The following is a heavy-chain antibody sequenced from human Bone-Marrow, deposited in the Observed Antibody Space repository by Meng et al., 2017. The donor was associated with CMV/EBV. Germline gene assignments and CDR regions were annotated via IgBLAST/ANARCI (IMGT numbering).Heavy chain of an antibody. Sequence: SETLSLTCTVSGGSISSSSYYWGWNRQPPGKGREWIGSIYYSGSTYYNPSLKSRVTISVDTSKNQFSLTLSSVTAADTAVYYCATIVRATGGHYYYGMDVWGQGTTVTVSS. D-gene: IGHD1-26*01. V-gene: IGHV4-39*01. CDR2: IYYSGST. CDR1: GGSISSSSYY. CDR3: ATIVRATGGHYYYGMDV. J-gene: IGHJ6*02.